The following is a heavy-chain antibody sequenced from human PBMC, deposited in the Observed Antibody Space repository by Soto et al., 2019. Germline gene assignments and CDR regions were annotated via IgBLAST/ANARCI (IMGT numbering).Heavy chain of an antibody. Sequence: PSETLSLTCTVSGGSISSGGYYWSLIRQHPGKGLEWIGYIYYSGSTYYNPSLKSRVTISVDTSKNQFSLKLSSVTAADTAVYYCARAAAIAAAGILHPWGQGTLVTVSS. J-gene: IGHJ5*02. D-gene: IGHD6-13*01. CDR1: GGSISSGGYY. CDR3: ARAAAIAAAGILHP. CDR2: IYYSGST. V-gene: IGHV4-31*03.